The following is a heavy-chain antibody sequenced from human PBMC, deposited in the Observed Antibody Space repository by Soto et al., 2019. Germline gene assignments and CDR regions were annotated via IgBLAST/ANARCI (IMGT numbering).Heavy chain of an antibody. CDR2: IITIFGTA. CDR3: ARVEDRYGDFLLYYYFSIDV. Sequence: SVKVSLKAPGGTFSICAISWVRPAPWQGLQWLRGIITIFGTANCAQKFQGRVTITADESTRTAYMELSSLRSEDTAVYYCARVEDRYGDFLLYYYFSIDVWGQGTTVNVSS. D-gene: IGHD4-17*01. CDR1: GGTFSICA. V-gene: IGHV1-69*13. J-gene: IGHJ6*02.